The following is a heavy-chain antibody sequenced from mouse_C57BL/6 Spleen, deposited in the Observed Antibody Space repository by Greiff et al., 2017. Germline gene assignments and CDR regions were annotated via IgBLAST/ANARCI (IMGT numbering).Heavy chain of an antibody. D-gene: IGHD2-1*01. CDR2: IDPSDSYT. CDR1: GYTFTSYW. Sequence: QVQLQQPGAELVMPGASVKLSCKASGYTFTSYWMHWVKQRPGQGLEWIGEIDPSDSYTNYNQKFKGKSTLSVDTSSSAAYMQLSSLTSEDSAVYYCTRVRLPSGFAYWGQGTLVTVSA. CDR3: TRVRLPSGFAY. J-gene: IGHJ3*01. V-gene: IGHV1-69*01.